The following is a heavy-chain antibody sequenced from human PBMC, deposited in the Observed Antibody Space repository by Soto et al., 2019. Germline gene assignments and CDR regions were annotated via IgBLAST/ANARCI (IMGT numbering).Heavy chain of an antibody. J-gene: IGHJ6*02. CDR1: GGTFSSYA. CDR2: IIPIFVTA. Sequence: QVQLVQSGAEVKKPGSSVKVSCKASGGTFSSYAISWVRQSPGQGLEWMGGIIPIFVTAKYAKKFQGRVTITADESTSTAYMEMSSLRSEDTAVYYGAGGVGAGDDYYYYGMDVWGQGTTVTVSS. V-gene: IGHV1-69*01. D-gene: IGHD3-10*01. CDR3: AGGVGAGDDYYYYGMDV.